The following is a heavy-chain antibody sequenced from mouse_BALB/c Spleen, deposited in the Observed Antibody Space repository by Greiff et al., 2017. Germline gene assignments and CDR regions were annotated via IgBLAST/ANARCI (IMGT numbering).Heavy chain of an antibody. Sequence: EVQLQQSGAELVKPGASVKLSCTASGFNIKDTYMHWVKQRPEQGLEWIGRIDPANGNTKYDPKFQGKATITADTSSNTAYLQLSSLTSEDTAVYYCARGDYDGDYAMDYWGQGTSVTVSS. CDR2: IDPANGNT. CDR3: ARGDYDGDYAMDY. CDR1: GFNIKDTY. D-gene: IGHD2-4*01. J-gene: IGHJ4*01. V-gene: IGHV14-3*02.